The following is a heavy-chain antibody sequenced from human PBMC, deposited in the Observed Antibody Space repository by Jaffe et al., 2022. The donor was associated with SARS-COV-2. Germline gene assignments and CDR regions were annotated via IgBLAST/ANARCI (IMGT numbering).Heavy chain of an antibody. D-gene: IGHD3-22*01. CDR1: GFTFSNAW. J-gene: IGHJ6*03. CDR2: IKSKTDGGTT. Sequence: EVQLVESGGGLVKPGGSLRLSCAASGFTFSNAWMSWVRQAPGKGLEWVGRIKSKTDGGTTDYAAPVKGRFTISRDDSKNTLYLQMNSLKTEDTAVYYCTLDDSSGYYYYYYYMDVWGKGTTVTVSS. CDR3: TLDDSSGYYYYYYYMDV. V-gene: IGHV3-15*01.